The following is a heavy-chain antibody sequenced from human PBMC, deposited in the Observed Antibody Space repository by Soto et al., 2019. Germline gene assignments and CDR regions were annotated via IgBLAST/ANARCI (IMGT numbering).Heavy chain of an antibody. D-gene: IGHD5-18*01. CDR3: ARTSPRSYGFSHCFDY. V-gene: IGHV1-46*01. J-gene: IGHJ4*02. Sequence: APVKVSCKASGYTFTSYYMHWVRQAPGQGLEWMGIINPSGGSTSYAQKFQGRVTMTRDTSTSTVYMELSSLRSEDTAVYYCARTSPRSYGFSHCFDYWGQGTLVTVSS. CDR1: GYTFTSYY. CDR2: INPSGGST.